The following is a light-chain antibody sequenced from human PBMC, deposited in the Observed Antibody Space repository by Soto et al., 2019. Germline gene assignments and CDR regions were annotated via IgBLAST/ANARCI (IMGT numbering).Light chain of an antibody. V-gene: IGKV1-39*01. CDR1: QSISTY. Sequence: DIQMTQSPSSLSASVGDRVTITCRASQSISTYLNWYQQKVGKAPKLLIYAASSLQRGDPSRFSGSGSGTDFTLNISSLQPEDFATYYCQQSYSTPRTFGQGTKLEIK. CDR2: AAS. CDR3: QQSYSTPRT. J-gene: IGKJ2*02.